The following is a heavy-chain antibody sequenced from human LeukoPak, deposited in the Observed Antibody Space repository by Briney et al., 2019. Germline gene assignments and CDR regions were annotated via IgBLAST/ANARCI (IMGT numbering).Heavy chain of an antibody. CDR3: ARATARGVSFFAY. CDR2: ISYDGSNE. V-gene: IGHV3-30*01. CDR1: GFTFSTYA. J-gene: IGHJ4*02. Sequence: PGGSLRLSCEASGFTFSTYAMHWVRQAPGKGLEWVSEISYDGSNEYYADSVKGRFTISRGKSKNTLYLQMNSLTAEDSAVYYCARATARGVSFFAYWGQGTLVTVSS.